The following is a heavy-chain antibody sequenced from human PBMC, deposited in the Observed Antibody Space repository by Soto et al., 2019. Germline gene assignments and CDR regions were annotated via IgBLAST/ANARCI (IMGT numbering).Heavy chain of an antibody. CDR2: VSSDGSNT. CDR3: AGIMGVNPD. V-gene: IGHV3-30-3*01. D-gene: IGHD3-10*01. Sequence: QVHLVESGGGVVQPGRSLRLSCAASGFIFSDYALNWVRQAPGKGLEWVAVVSSDGSNTFYADSVKGRFSISRDNSKNILYLQMNRLSPEDTAVYYCAGIMGVNPDWGQGTLVTVSS. J-gene: IGHJ4*02. CDR1: GFIFSDYA.